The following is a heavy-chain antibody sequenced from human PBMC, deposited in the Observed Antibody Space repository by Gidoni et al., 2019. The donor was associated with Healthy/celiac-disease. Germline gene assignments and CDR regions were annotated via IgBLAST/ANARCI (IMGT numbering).Heavy chain of an antibody. CDR2: IWYDGSNK. J-gene: IGHJ4*02. D-gene: IGHD2-2*01. Sequence: GGGVVQPGRSLRLSCAASGFTFSSYGMHWVRQAPGKGLEWVAVIWYDGSNKYYADSVKGRFTISRDNSKNTLYLQMNSLRAEDTAVYYCARDGSGQYQLLWWGQGTLVTVSS. CDR3: ARDGSGQYQLLW. CDR1: GFTFSSYG. V-gene: IGHV3-33*01.